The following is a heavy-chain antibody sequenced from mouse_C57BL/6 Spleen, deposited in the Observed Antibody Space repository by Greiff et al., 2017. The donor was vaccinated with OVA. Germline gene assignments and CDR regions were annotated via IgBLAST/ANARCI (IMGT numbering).Heavy chain of an antibody. CDR3: ARRGVGTAGAMDD. V-gene: IGHV1-52*01. J-gene: IGHJ4*01. CDR1: GYTFTSYW. CDR2: IDPSDSET. D-gene: IGHD1-2*01. Sequence: VQLQQPGAELVRPGSSVKLSCKASGYTFTSYWMHWVKQRPIQGLEWIGNIDPSDSETHYNQKFKDKATLTVDKSSSTAYMQLSSLTSEDSAVYYCARRGVGTAGAMDDWGQGTSVTVSS.